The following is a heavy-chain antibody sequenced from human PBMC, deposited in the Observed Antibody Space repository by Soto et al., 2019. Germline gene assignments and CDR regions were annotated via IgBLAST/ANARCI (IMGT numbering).Heavy chain of an antibody. V-gene: IGHV1-3*01. CDR1: GYTFTSYA. J-gene: IGHJ6*02. D-gene: IGHD2-2*02. CDR3: ARGGGESYMRDGYYYYGMDV. CDR2: INAGNGNT. Sequence: AASVKVSCKASGYTFTSYAMHWVRQAPGQRLEWMGWINAGNGNTKYSQKLQGRVTITRDTSASTAYMELSSLRSEDTAVYYCARGGGESYMRDGYYYYGMDVWGQGTTVTVYS.